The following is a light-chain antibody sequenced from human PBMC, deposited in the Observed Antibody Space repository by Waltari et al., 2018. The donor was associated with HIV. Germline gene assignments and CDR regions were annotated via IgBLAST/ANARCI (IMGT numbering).Light chain of an antibody. CDR1: SLHVGGYHY. CDR3: CSYAGSYTWV. Sequence: QSALTQPRSVSGSPGPSVTISCTGTSLHVGGYHYFSWFQQHPGKAPKLIIYDVTQRPSGAPDRFSASKSGNTASLTISGLQAGDEADYFCCSYAGSYTWVFGTGTELTVL. V-gene: IGLV2-11*01. J-gene: IGLJ3*02. CDR2: DVT.